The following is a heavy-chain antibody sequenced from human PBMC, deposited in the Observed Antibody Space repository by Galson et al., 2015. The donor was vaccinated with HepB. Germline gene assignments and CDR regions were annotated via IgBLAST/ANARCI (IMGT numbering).Heavy chain of an antibody. V-gene: IGHV3-48*01. J-gene: IGHJ4*02. D-gene: IGHD6-13*01. CDR2: ISSSSGTI. CDR1: GFTFSPYS. CDR3: ARRGGISSWTPFDL. Sequence: SLRLSCAASGFTFSPYSMNWVRQAPEKGLEWISYISSSSGTIYYADSVKGRFTISRDNGNSEPYLQMNSLRAEDTALYYCARRGGISSWTPFDLWGQGTLVIVSS.